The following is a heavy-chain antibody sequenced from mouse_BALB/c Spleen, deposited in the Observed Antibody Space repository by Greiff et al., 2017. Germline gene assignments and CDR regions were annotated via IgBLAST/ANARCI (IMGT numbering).Heavy chain of an antibody. V-gene: IGHV14-3*02. CDR3: AREGYGNYEAMDY. CDR1: GFNIKDTY. CDR2: IDPANGNT. J-gene: IGHJ4*01. D-gene: IGHD2-1*01. Sequence: VQLKQSGAELVKPGASVKLSCTASGFNIKDTYMHWVKQRPEQGLEWIGRIDPANGNTKYDPKFQGKATITADTSSNTAYLQLSSLTSEDTAVYYCAREGYGNYEAMDYWGQGTSVTVSS.